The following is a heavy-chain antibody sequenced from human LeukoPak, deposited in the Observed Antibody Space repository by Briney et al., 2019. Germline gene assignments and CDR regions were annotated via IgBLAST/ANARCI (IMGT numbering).Heavy chain of an antibody. CDR3: ARDGGLYGSGSYRPNYYGMDV. D-gene: IGHD3-10*01. V-gene: IGHV4-4*07. Sequence: SETLSLTCTVSGGSISSYYWSWIRQPAGKRLEWIGRIYTSGSTNYNPPLKSRVTMSVDTSKNQFSLKLSSVTAADTAVYYCARDGGLYGSGSYRPNYYGMDVWGQGTTVTVSS. J-gene: IGHJ6*02. CDR2: IYTSGST. CDR1: GGSISSYY.